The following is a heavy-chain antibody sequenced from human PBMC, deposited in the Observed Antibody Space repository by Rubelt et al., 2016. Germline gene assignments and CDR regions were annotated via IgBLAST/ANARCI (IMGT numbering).Heavy chain of an antibody. D-gene: IGHD6-19*01. CDR3: AREVPVDGTAFDP. CDR1: GGSISSYY. J-gene: IGHJ5*02. Sequence: QVQLQESGPGLVKPSGTLSLTCAVSGGSISSYYWSWIRQPPGKGLEWIASFYHTGSTTYNPSLKSRVTMSVDTSKNQFSLKVRSVTAADTAVYYCAREVPVDGTAFDPWGQGTLVTVSS. CDR2: FYHTGST. V-gene: IGHV4-59*01.